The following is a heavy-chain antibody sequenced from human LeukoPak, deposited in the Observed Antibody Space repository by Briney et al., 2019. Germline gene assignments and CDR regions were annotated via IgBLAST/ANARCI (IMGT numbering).Heavy chain of an antibody. CDR3: AGLEAAGDYYYGMDV. V-gene: IGHV4-31*03. CDR2: IYYSGNT. D-gene: IGHD6-13*01. CDR1: GGSISNGGYY. J-gene: IGHJ6*04. Sequence: PSQTLSLTCTVSGGSISNGGYYWTWIRQHPGKGLEWIGYIYYSGNTYYSPSLKSRLTISIDTSKNQFSLTLSSVTATDTAVYYCAGLEAAGDYYYGMDVWGKGTTVTVSS.